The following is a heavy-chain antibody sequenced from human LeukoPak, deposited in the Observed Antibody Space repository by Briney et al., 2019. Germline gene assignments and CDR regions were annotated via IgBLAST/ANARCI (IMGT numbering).Heavy chain of an antibody. CDR3: AIYDSSGYYYGDAFDI. Sequence: SETLSLTCAVYGGSFSGYYWSWIRQPPGKGLEWIGEINHSGSTNYNPSLKSRVTISVDTSKNQFSLKLSSVTAADTAVYYSAIYDSSGYYYGDAFDIWGQGTMVTVSS. D-gene: IGHD3-22*01. CDR1: GGSFSGYY. V-gene: IGHV4-34*01. J-gene: IGHJ3*02. CDR2: INHSGST.